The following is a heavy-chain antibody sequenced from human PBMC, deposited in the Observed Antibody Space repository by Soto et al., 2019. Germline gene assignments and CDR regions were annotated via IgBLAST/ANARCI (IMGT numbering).Heavy chain of an antibody. V-gene: IGHV4-34*01. D-gene: IGHD3-22*01. CDR1: GGSFSGYY. CDR2: INHSGST. Sequence: SETLSLTCAVYGGSFSGYYWSWIRQPPGKGLEWIGEINHSGSTNYKPSLKSRVTISVDTSKNQFSLKLSSVTAADTAVYYCARGPTLYYYDSSGSQPNYYFDYWGQGTLVTVSS. J-gene: IGHJ4*02. CDR3: ARGPTLYYYDSSGSQPNYYFDY.